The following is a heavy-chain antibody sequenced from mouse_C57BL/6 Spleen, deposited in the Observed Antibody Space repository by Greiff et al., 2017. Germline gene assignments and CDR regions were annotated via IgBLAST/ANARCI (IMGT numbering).Heavy chain of an antibody. D-gene: IGHD2-5*01. CDR3: AAYSNLAY. CDR1: GYSFTGYF. V-gene: IGHV1-20*01. J-gene: IGHJ3*01. Sequence: EVKLLESGPELVKPGDSVKISCKASGYSFTGYFMNWVMQSHGTSLEWIGRINPYNGDTFYNQKFKGKATLTVDKSSSTAHMELRSLTSEDSAVYYCAAYSNLAYWGQGTLVTVSA. CDR2: INPYNGDT.